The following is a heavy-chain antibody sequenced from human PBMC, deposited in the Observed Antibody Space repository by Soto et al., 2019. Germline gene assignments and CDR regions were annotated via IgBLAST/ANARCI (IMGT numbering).Heavy chain of an antibody. Sequence: QITLNESGPTVVKPAETLTLTCTFSGFSLTTSGVGVGWIRQSPGKAPEWLAIIYWDDDKRYSASLKSRLTITKDTSKNQVVLTMARVDPADTATYYCAHRIRRTVFGLVTTTAIYFDFWGQGTPVVVSS. D-gene: IGHD3-3*01. J-gene: IGHJ4*02. CDR1: GFSLTTSGVG. CDR2: IYWDDDK. V-gene: IGHV2-5*02. CDR3: AHRIRRTVFGLVTTTAIYFDF.